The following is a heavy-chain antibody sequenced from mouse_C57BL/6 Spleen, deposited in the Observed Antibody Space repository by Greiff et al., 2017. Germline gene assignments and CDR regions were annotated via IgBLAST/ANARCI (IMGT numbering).Heavy chain of an antibody. CDR3: ARDDGYYNWYFDV. V-gene: IGHV1-81*01. CDR2: IYPRSGNT. D-gene: IGHD2-3*01. Sequence: QVQLKQSGAELARPGASVKLSCKASGYTFTSYGISWVKQRTGQGLEWIGEIYPRSGNTYYNEKFKGKATLTADKSSSTAYMELRSLTSEDSAVYFCARDDGYYNWYFDVWGTGTTVTVSS. J-gene: IGHJ1*03. CDR1: GYTFTSYG.